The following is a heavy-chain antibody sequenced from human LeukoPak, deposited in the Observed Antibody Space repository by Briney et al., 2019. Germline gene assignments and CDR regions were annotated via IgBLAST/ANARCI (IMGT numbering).Heavy chain of an antibody. V-gene: IGHV4-4*07. CDR2: IYNCGSH. CDR1: GGSISGNY. J-gene: IGHJ6*03. CDR3: AREYCSSTSCFHYNYYYYMDV. Sequence: ADTLPLTCTLSGGSISGNYWSWIRQPAGRGIEWIGCIYNCGSHNYHPSLKSRVTMSVDPSKNQFSLKLSSVSAADTAVYYSAREYCSSTSCFHYNYYYYMDVWGKGTTVTVSS. D-gene: IGHD2-2*01.